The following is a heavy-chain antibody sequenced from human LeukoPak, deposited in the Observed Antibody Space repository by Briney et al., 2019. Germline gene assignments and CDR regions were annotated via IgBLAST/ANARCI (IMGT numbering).Heavy chain of an antibody. CDR1: GFTFSSYG. CDR2: ISYDGSNK. Sequence: GGSLRLSCAASGFTFSSYGMHWVRQAPGKGLEWVAAISYDGSNKYYADSVKGRFTISRDNSKNTLYLQMNSLRAEDTAVYYCAKSIGYYDAFDIWGQGTMVTVSS. D-gene: IGHD2-2*03. J-gene: IGHJ3*02. CDR3: AKSIGYYDAFDI. V-gene: IGHV3-30*18.